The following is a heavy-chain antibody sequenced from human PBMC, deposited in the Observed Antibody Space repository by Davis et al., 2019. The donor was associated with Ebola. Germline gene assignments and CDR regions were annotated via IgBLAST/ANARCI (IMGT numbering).Heavy chain of an antibody. V-gene: IGHV4-31*03. CDR2: MYNSGST. J-gene: IGHJ5*02. CDR3: ARERYCSGGSCYQNWFDP. D-gene: IGHD2-15*01. Sequence: MPSETLSLTCTVSGGSISRGAYYWSWIRQYPGKGLEWMGYMYNSGSTYYNPSLKSRVTISVDTSKNQFSLKLSSVTAADTAVYYCARERYCSGGSCYQNWFDPWGQGTLVTVSS. CDR1: GGSISRGAYY.